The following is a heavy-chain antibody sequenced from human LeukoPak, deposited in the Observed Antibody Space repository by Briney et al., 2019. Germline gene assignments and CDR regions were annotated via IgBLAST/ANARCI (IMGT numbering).Heavy chain of an antibody. Sequence: ASVKVSCKASGGTFSSYAISWVRQGPGQGLEWMGRIIPILGIANYAQKFQGRVTITADKSTSTAYMELSSLRSEDTAVYYCARDAGYSSSWTDYWGQGTLVTVSS. CDR1: GGTFSSYA. CDR2: IIPILGIA. J-gene: IGHJ4*02. D-gene: IGHD6-13*01. CDR3: ARDAGYSSSWTDY. V-gene: IGHV1-69*04.